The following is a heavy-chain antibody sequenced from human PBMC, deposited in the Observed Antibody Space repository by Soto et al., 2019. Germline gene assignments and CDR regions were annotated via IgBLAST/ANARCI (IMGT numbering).Heavy chain of an antibody. V-gene: IGHV3-30-3*01. D-gene: IGHD6-6*01. J-gene: IGHJ5*02. CDR2: ISYDGSNK. Sequence: GSLRLSCAASGFTFSSYAMHWVRQAPGKGLEWVAVISYDGSNKYYADSVKGRFTISRDNSKNTLYLQMNSLRAEDTAVCYCARDQYSSSVSFCFDPWCQGTLVSVSS. CDR3: ARDQYSSSVSFCFDP. CDR1: GFTFSSYA.